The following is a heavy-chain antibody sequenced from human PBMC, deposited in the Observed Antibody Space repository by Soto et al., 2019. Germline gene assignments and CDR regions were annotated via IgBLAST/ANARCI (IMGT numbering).Heavy chain of an antibody. CDR1: GFTISSNA. D-gene: IGHD1-1*01. CDR2: ISDRGDTT. CDR3: AKDKPGTTSFDY. J-gene: IGHJ4*02. Sequence: GGSLRLSCAASGFTISSNAMYWVRQAPGKGLEWVSGISDRGDTTHYADSVKGRFTISRDTSKNTLYLQLNTLRADDMAVYYCAKDKPGTTSFDYWGQGTLVTVSS. V-gene: IGHV3-23*01.